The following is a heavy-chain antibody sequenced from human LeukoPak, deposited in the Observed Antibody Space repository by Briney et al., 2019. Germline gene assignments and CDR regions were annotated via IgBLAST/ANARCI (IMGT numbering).Heavy chain of an antibody. D-gene: IGHD3-22*01. CDR2: IYYSGSA. Sequence: PSETLSLTCTVSGGSISSYYWSWIRQPPGKGLEWIGYIYYSGSANYNPSLKSRVTISVDTSKNQFSLKLSSVTAADTAVYYCARRPNDSSGYYAFDYWGQGTLVTVSS. J-gene: IGHJ4*02. CDR3: ARRPNDSSGYYAFDY. V-gene: IGHV4-59*01. CDR1: GGSISSYY.